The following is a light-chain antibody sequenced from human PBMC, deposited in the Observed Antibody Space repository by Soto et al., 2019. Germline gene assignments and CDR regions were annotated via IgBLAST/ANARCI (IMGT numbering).Light chain of an antibody. Sequence: EIVLTQSPGTLSLSPGERATLSCRASQSVSSSELAWYQQKPDQSPRLLVYGASSRATGIPDRFSGSGSGTDFTLTVSRLEPEDVAVYYGQQYGSSPPLPFGGGTKVEIK. CDR3: QQYGSSPPLP. J-gene: IGKJ4*01. CDR2: GAS. CDR1: QSVSSSE. V-gene: IGKV3-20*01.